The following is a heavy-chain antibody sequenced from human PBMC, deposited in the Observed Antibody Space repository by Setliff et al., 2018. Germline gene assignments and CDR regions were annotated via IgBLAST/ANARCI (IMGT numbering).Heavy chain of an antibody. V-gene: IGHV4-4*08. CDR3: ARGGGRIRQLGATGVHTFDI. D-gene: IGHD1-1*01. Sequence: SETLSLTCSVSGGSISSYYWSWIRQPPGKGLEWIGYIYTRGSTNYNPSLQSRVTISVDTAKKQFSLKLNSVTAADTAIYYCARGGGRIRQLGATGVHTFDIWGQGTMGTVSS. CDR2: IYTRGST. J-gene: IGHJ3*02. CDR1: GGSISSYY.